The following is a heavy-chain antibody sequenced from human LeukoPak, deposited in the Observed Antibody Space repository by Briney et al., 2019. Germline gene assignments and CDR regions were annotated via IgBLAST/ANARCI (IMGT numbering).Heavy chain of an antibody. V-gene: IGHV1-18*04. CDR2: ISAYNGNT. CDR1: GDTFTDYY. Sequence: WASVKVSCKASGDTFTDYYMHWVRQAPGQGLEWMGWISAYNGNTNYAQKLQGRVTMTTDTSTSTAYMELRSLRSDDTAVYYCARDSRTRIQLWFYDYWGQGTLVTVSS. D-gene: IGHD5-18*01. CDR3: ARDSRTRIQLWFYDY. J-gene: IGHJ4*02.